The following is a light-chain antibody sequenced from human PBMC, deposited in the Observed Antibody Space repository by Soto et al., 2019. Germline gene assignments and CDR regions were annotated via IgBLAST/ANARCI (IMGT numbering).Light chain of an antibody. CDR3: QQRSNRPLT. V-gene: IGKV3-11*01. Sequence: EIVMTQSPATLSVSPGETASLSCRASQSAGNFLAWYQHKPGQAPRLLIYDASNRATGIPARFSGSGSGTDFTLTLGRLEPEDFAVYYCQQRSNRPLTFGGGTKVDI. CDR1: QSAGNF. J-gene: IGKJ4*01. CDR2: DAS.